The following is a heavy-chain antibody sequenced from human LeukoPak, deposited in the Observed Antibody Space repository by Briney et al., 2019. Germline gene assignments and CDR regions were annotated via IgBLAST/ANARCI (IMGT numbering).Heavy chain of an antibody. D-gene: IGHD2-21*01. CDR2: IRYDGSNK. CDR3: AKDRDPSHGIVVVIAYPFDY. Sequence: GGSLRLSCAASGFIFSSYGMHWVRQAPGKGLEWVAFIRYDGSNKYYADSVKGRFTISRDNSKNTLYLQMNSLRAEDTAVYYCAKDRDPSHGIVVVIAYPFDYWGQGTLVTVSS. J-gene: IGHJ4*02. V-gene: IGHV3-30*02. CDR1: GFIFSSYG.